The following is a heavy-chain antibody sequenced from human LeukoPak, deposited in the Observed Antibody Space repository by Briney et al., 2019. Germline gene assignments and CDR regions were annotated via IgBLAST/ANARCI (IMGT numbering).Heavy chain of an antibody. CDR1: GYTFTSYD. CDR3: ARALDYSDYVYYYHAMDV. V-gene: IGHV1-8*01. J-gene: IGHJ6*02. CDR2: MNPNSGNT. D-gene: IGHD4-11*01. Sequence: ASVKVSCKASGYTFTSYDINWVRQATGQGLEWMGWMNPNSGNTGYAQKFQGRVTMTRNTSISTAYMELSSLRSEDTAVYYCARALDYSDYVYYYHAMDVWGQGTTVTVSS.